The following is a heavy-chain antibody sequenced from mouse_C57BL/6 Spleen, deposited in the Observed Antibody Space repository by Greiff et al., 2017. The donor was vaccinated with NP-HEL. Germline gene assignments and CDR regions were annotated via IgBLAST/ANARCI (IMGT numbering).Heavy chain of an antibody. CDR3: ANIYYDSYYAMDY. Sequence: VKLKESGPGLVQPSQSLSITCTVSGFSLTSYGVHWVRQSPGKGLEWLGVIWRGGSTDYNAAFMSRLSITKDNSKSQVFFKMNSLQADDTAIYYCANIYYDSYYAMDYWGQGTSVTVSS. J-gene: IGHJ4*01. CDR2: IWRGGST. CDR1: GFSLTSYG. V-gene: IGHV2-5*01. D-gene: IGHD2-4*01.